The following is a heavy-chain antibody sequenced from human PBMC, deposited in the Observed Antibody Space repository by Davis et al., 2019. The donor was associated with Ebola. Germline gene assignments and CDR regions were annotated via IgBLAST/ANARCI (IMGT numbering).Heavy chain of an antibody. V-gene: IGHV3-11*04. J-gene: IGHJ6*03. CDR3: ARTDIVVVPAAECDFYYYYMDV. CDR1: GFTFSDYY. D-gene: IGHD2-2*01. Sequence: PGGSLRLSCAASGFTFSDYYMSWIRQAPGKGLEWVSYISSSGSTIYYADSVKGRFTISRDNAKNSLYLQMNSLRDEDTAVYYCARTDIVVVPAAECDFYYYYMDVWGKGTTVTVSS. CDR2: ISSSGSTI.